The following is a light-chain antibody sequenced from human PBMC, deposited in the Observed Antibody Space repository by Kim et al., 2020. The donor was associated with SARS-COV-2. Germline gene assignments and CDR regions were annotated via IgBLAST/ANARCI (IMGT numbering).Light chain of an antibody. V-gene: IGLV3-1*01. Sequence: SYELTQPLSVSVSPGQTVSITCSGDKMGDKYTCWYQQKPGQYPVLVIYQDTKRPSGIPERFSGSNSGNTATLTISGTQAMDEADYYCQAWDTSTAVFGGGTKLTVL. CDR1: KMGDKY. CDR2: QDT. CDR3: QAWDTSTAV. J-gene: IGLJ3*02.